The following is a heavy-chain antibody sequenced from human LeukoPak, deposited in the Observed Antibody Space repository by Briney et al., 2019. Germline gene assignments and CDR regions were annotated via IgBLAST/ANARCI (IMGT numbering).Heavy chain of an antibody. CDR2: XSXSGGH. CDR3: AREVEYYDSSGYRPHAFDI. Sequence: SETLSLTCTVSDGSIINNNHYWGWPRQPPGKGLXXXXXXSXSGGHALHPSPRSRVTISEDTSKNQFSLKVNSLTAADTAVYSCAREVEYYDSSGYRPHAFDIRGQGTLVTVSS. V-gene: IGHV4-39*02. J-gene: IGHJ3*02. D-gene: IGHD3-22*01. CDR1: DGSIINNNHY.